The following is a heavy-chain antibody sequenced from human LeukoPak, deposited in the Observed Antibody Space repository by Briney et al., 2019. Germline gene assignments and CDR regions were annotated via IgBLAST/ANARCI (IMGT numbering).Heavy chain of an antibody. J-gene: IGHJ5*02. Sequence: SETLSLTCTVSGGSISNYYWSWIRQPAGKGLEWIGRMYSSASATYNPSLKSRVTMSADTSSNQLSLRLSSVTAADTAVYYCTREPLPWGQGTLVTVSS. V-gene: IGHV4-4*07. CDR3: TREPLP. CDR1: GGSISNYY. CDR2: MYSSASA.